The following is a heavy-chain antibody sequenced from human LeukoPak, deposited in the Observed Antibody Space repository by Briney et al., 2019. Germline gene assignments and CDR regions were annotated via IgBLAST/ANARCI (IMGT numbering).Heavy chain of an antibody. Sequence: PGGSLRLSCAASGFTFSSYAMSWVRQAPGKGLEWVSSISDSGAGTYYADSVKGRFTISRDNSKNTLYLQMNSLRAEDTAVYYCAIITYDHWGQGTLVTVSS. CDR2: ISDSGAGT. V-gene: IGHV3-23*01. D-gene: IGHD3-10*01. CDR1: GFTFSSYA. CDR3: AIITYDH. J-gene: IGHJ4*02.